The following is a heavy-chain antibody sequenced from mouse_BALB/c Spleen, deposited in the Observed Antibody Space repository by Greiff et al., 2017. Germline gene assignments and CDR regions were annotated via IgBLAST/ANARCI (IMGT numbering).Heavy chain of an antibody. V-gene: IGHV3-2*02. D-gene: IGHD3-2*02. J-gene: IGHJ4*01. CDR3: ARGGYRGSAMDY. Sequence: EVQLVESGPGLVKPSQSLSLTCTVTGYSITSDYAWNWIRQFPGNKPEWMGYISYSGSTSYNPSLKSRISITRDTSKNQFFLQLNSVTTEDTATYYCARGGYRGSAMDYWGQGTSVTVSS. CDR2: ISYSGST. CDR1: GYSITSDYA.